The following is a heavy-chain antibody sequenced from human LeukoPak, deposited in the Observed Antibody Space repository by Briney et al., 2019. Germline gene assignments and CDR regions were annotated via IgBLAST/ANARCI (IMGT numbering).Heavy chain of an antibody. CDR3: ARDQGSNYVFYYYYYGMDV. V-gene: IGHV3-33*01. CDR1: GFTFSSYG. Sequence: LSGGSLRLSCAASGFTFSSYGMHWVRQAPGKGLEWVAVIWYDGSNKYYADSVKGRFTISRDNSKNTLYLQMNSLRAEDTAVYYCARDQGSNYVFYYYYYGMDVWGQGTTVTVSS. CDR2: IWYDGSNK. D-gene: IGHD4-11*01. J-gene: IGHJ6*02.